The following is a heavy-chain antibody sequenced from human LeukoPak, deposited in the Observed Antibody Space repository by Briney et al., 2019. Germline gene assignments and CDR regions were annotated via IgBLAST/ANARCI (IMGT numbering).Heavy chain of an antibody. CDR1: GFTVSTYT. CDR3: AREESSGTYDC. J-gene: IGHJ4*02. Sequence: GGSLRLSCAASGFTVSTYTMHWVRQAPGKGLESVSAIGSDVDSTYYANSVRGRFTISRDNSKNTLYLQMDSLRAESMAVYYCAREESSGTYDCWGQGTRVTV. V-gene: IGHV3-64*01. D-gene: IGHD6-13*01. CDR2: IGSDVDST.